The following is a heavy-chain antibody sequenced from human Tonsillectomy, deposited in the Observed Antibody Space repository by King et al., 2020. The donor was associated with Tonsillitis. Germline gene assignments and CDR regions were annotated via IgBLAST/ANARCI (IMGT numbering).Heavy chain of an antibody. D-gene: IGHD1-7*01. CDR1: GGSISSGGYY. J-gene: IGHJ6*03. CDR3: ARDRPGELGGGGYYYYMDV. CDR2: IYYSGST. Sequence: QLQESGPGLVKPSQTLSLTCTVSGGSISSGGYYWRWIRQHPGKGLEWIGYIYYSGSTYYNPSLKSRVTISVDTSKNQFSLKLSSVTAADTAVYYCARDRPGELGGGGYYYYMDVWGKGTTVTVSS. V-gene: IGHV4-31*03.